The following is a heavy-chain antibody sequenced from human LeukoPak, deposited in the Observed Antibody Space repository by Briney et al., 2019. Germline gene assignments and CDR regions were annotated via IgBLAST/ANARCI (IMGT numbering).Heavy chain of an antibody. J-gene: IGHJ4*02. CDR2: ISWNSGSI. D-gene: IGHD3-22*01. CDR3: AKDSAYYYDSSGYSDY. Sequence: GRSLRLSCAASGFTFDDYAMHWVRQAPGKGLAWVSGISWNSGSIGYADSVKGRFTISRDNAKNSLYLQMNSLRAEDTALYYCAKDSAYYYDSSGYSDYWGQGTLVTVSS. V-gene: IGHV3-9*01. CDR1: GFTFDDYA.